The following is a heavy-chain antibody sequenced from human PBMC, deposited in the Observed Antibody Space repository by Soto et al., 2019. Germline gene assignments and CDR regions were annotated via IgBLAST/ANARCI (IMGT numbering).Heavy chain of an antibody. V-gene: IGHV4-61*08. CDR3: TREQSDDNYFDP. D-gene: IGHD6-19*01. Sequence: SETLSLTCTVSGAALSSGGYFYTWVRQPPGKGLEWLGYIYYSGGTNYNPSLKSRVTISLDKSKSQFSLRLISVTATATAVYYSTREQSDDNYFDPWGQGTPVTVSS. J-gene: IGHJ5*01. CDR1: GAALSSGGYF. CDR2: IYYSGGT.